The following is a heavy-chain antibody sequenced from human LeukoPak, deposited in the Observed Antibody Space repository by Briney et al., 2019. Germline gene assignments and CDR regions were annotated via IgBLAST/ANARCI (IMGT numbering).Heavy chain of an antibody. D-gene: IGHD6-13*01. CDR1: GYTLTGDY. CDR3: AREAGSFSS. V-gene: IGHV1-2*02. CDR2: INPNSGGT. J-gene: IGHJ5*02. Sequence: ASVKVSCKASGYTLTGDYMHWVRQAPGQGLEWMGWINPNSGGTNYAQKFQGRVTMTRDTSISTVYMEMTRLRSDDTAVYYCAREAGSFSSWGQGTLVTVSS.